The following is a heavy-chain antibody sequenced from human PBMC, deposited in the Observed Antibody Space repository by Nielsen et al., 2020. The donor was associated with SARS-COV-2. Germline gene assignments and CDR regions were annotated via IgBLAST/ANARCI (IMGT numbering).Heavy chain of an antibody. CDR1: GYSFTSYW. V-gene: IGHV5-51*01. Sequence: GESLKISCQGSGYSFTSYWIGWVRQMPGKGLEWMGIIYPGDSDTRYSPSFQGQVTISADKSISTAYLQWSSLKASDTAMYYCARPYYYDSSGYTIDAFDIWGQGTMVTVSS. D-gene: IGHD3-22*01. CDR2: IYPGDSDT. CDR3: ARPYYYDSSGYTIDAFDI. J-gene: IGHJ3*02.